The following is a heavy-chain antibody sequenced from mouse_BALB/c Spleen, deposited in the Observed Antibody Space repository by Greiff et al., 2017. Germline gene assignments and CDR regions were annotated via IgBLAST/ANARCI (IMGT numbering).Heavy chain of an antibody. V-gene: IGHV1-80*01. CDR1: GFAFSSYW. CDR3: ARDDYGLYYYAMDY. J-gene: IGHJ4*01. CDR2: IYPGDGDT. D-gene: IGHD2-4*01. Sequence: QVQLQESGAELVRPGSSVKISCKASGFAFSSYWMNWVKQRPGQGLEWIGQIYPGDGDTNYNGKFKGKATLTADKSSSTAYMQLSSLTSEDSAVYFCARDDYGLYYYAMDYWGQGTSVTVSS.